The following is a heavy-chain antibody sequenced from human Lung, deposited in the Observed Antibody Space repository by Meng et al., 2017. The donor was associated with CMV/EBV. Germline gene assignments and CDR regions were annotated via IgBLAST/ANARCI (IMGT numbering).Heavy chain of an antibody. CDR1: GNTFTSYA. V-gene: IGHV1-3*04. CDR2: INTGNGET. Sequence: QVQLGQSGTKVKKPGATVEVACKASGNTFTSYAMNWVRQAPGQRLEWMGWINTGNGETKYSQKFQGRVTLTRDTSASTAYMELSSLRSEDTAVYYCARAGYDSSGYYPQPFDYWGQGTLVTVSS. J-gene: IGHJ4*02. D-gene: IGHD3-22*01. CDR3: ARAGYDSSGYYPQPFDY.